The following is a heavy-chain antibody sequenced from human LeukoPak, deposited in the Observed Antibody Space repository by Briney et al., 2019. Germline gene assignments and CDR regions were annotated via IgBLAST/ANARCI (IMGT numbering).Heavy chain of an antibody. CDR3: ARQGYDILTGYIDAFDI. Sequence: SETLSLTCTVSGGSISSYYWSWIRRPPGKGLEWIGYISYSGSTNYNPSLKSRVTISIDTSKNQFSLKLRSVTAADTAIYYCARQGYDILTGYIDAFDIWGQGTMVTVSS. J-gene: IGHJ3*02. CDR1: GGSISSYY. CDR2: ISYSGST. D-gene: IGHD3-9*01. V-gene: IGHV4-59*08.